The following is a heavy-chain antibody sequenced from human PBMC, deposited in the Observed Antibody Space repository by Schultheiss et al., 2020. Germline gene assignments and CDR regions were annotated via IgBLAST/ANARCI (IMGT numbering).Heavy chain of an antibody. CDR2: ISGSGGST. CDR1: GFTFSSYS. J-gene: IGHJ4*02. Sequence: GESLKISCAASGFTFSSYSMNWVRQAPGKGLEWVSAISGSGGSTYYADSVKGRFTISRDNSKNTLYLQMNSLRAEDTAVYYCARPLWFGESGTDYWGQGTLVTVSS. D-gene: IGHD3-10*01. V-gene: IGHV3-23*01. CDR3: ARPLWFGESGTDY.